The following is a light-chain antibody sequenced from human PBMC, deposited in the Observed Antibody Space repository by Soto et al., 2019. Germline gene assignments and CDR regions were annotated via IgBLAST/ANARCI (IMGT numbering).Light chain of an antibody. CDR2: GAS. Sequence: IVLTQSPGTLSLSPGERATLSCRASRAVSSSYLAWYQQKPGQAPRLLIYGASSRATGIPDRFSGSGSGTDFTLTISRLEPEDSAVYYCQQYGTSPLTFGGGTKVDIK. J-gene: IGKJ4*01. CDR1: RAVSSSY. V-gene: IGKV3-20*01. CDR3: QQYGTSPLT.